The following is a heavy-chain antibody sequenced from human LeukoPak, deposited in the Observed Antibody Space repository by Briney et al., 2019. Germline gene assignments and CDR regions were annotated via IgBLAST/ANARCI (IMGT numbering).Heavy chain of an antibody. CDR1: GFSFTNYD. D-gene: IGHD7-27*01. J-gene: IGHJ4*02. CDR2: TSLDGSNK. V-gene: IGHV3-30-3*01. Sequence: PGGSLRLCCVASGFSFTNYDIHWVRQAPGRGLEWVAVTSLDGSNKLYTDTVRGRFIISRDNSKNTVYLQMDSLRAEDTAVYYCARDLTLGKPDYFDHWGQGTLVTVSS. CDR3: ARDLTLGKPDYFDH.